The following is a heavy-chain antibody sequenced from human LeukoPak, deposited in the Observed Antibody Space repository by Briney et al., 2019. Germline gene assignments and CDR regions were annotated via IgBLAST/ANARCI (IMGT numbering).Heavy chain of an antibody. CDR2: MNQDGSEQ. V-gene: IGHV3-7*04. CDR3: SGGQGCAY. D-gene: IGHD2-8*01. CDR1: GFEFDNYW. J-gene: IGHJ4*02. Sequence: GGSLRLSCAASGFEFDNYWMTWVRQVPGKGLEWVANMNQDGSEQYYVDSVKGRFTISRDNGKKSLYLQMNSLRAEDTAVYYCSGGQGCAYWGQGTLVTVSS.